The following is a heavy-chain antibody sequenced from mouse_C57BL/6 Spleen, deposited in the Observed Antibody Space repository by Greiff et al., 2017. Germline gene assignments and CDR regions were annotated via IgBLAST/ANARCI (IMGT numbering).Heavy chain of an antibody. CDR2: IYPGDGDT. V-gene: IGHV1-82*01. CDR3: ARSPWFAY. J-gene: IGHJ3*01. Sequence: QVQLQQSGPELVKPGASVKISCKASGYAFSSSWMNWVKQRPGKGLEWIGRIYPGDGDTNYNGKFKGKATLTADKSSSTAYMQLSSLTSEDSAVYFGARSPWFAYWGQGTLVTVSA. CDR1: GYAFSSSW.